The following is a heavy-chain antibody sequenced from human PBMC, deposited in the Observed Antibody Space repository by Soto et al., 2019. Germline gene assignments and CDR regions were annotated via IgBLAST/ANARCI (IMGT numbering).Heavy chain of an antibody. CDR3: ARTSTAAAGTPNYYYYYYMDV. J-gene: IGHJ6*03. V-gene: IGHV3-33*01. CDR2: IWYDGSNK. Sequence: HPGGSLRLSCAASGFTFSSYGMHWVRQAPGKGLEWVAVIWYDGSNKYYADSVKGRFTISRDNSKNTLYLQMNSLRAEDTAVYYCARTSTAAAGTPNYYYYYYMDVWGKGTTVTVSS. CDR1: GFTFSSYG. D-gene: IGHD6-13*01.